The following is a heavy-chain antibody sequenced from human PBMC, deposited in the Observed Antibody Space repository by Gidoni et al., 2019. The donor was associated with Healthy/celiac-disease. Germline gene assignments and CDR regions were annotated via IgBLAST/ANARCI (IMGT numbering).Heavy chain of an antibody. V-gene: IGHV3-7*03. Sequence: PGKGLEWVANIKQDGSEKYYVDSVKGRFTISRDNAKNSLYLQMNSLRAEDTAVYYCARDSIQKFTYYYYYGMDVWGQGTTVTVSS. CDR3: ARDSIQKFTYYYYYGMDV. D-gene: IGHD1-1*01. CDR2: IKQDGSEK. J-gene: IGHJ6*02.